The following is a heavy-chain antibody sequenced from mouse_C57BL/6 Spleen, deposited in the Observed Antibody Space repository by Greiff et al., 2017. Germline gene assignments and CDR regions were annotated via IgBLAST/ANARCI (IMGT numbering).Heavy chain of an antibody. D-gene: IGHD3-2*02. Sequence: QVQLQQSGAELARPGASVKLSCKASGYTFTSYGISWVKQRTGQGLEWIGEIYPRSGNTYYNEKFKGKATLTADKSSSTAYMELRSLTSEDSAVYFCAREGASSGYFDYWGQGTTLTVSS. CDR1: GYTFTSYG. V-gene: IGHV1-81*01. CDR3: AREGASSGYFDY. CDR2: IYPRSGNT. J-gene: IGHJ2*01.